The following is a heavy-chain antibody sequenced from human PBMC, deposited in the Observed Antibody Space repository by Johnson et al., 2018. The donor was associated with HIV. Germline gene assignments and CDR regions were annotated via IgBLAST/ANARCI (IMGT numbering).Heavy chain of an antibody. D-gene: IGHD1-7*01. CDR3: SREFPDGYNWNYELDAPDAFDI. CDR2: ISYDGSNK. V-gene: IGHV3-30*04. Sequence: QVQLVESGGGVVQPGRSLRLSCVASGFTFGFYAMHWVRQAPGKGLEWVAVISYDGSNKYYADSVKGRFTISRDHTQNSLYLQMNSLRAEDTAVYYCSREFPDGYNWNYELDAPDAFDIWGQGTMVTVSS. CDR1: GFTFGFYA. J-gene: IGHJ3*02.